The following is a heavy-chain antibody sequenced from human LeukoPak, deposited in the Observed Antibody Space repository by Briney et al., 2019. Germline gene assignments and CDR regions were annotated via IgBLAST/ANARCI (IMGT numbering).Heavy chain of an antibody. V-gene: IGHV3-21*01. CDR2: ISGGSSYI. Sequence: GGSLRLSCAASGFTFSSYSMNWVRQAPGKGLEWVSFISGGSSYIYYADSVKGRFTISRDNAKNSLYLQMNSLRAEDTAVYYCARRSGYDQYYYYMDVWGKGTTVTVSS. CDR1: GFTFSSYS. D-gene: IGHD5-12*01. CDR3: ARRSGYDQYYYYMDV. J-gene: IGHJ6*03.